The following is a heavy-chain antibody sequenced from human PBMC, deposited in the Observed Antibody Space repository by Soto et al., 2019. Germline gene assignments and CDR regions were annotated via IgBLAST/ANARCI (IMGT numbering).Heavy chain of an antibody. J-gene: IGHJ5*02. CDR3: TRRYGGNQNHHDP. D-gene: IGHD1-26*01. CDR1: GASISVHGYY. Sequence: SETLSLTCTVSGASISVHGYYWTCIRQPPGKGLEWIGSSYYSGTTYFNPSLKSRATISVDTSKNQFSLRLTSVPAADTAIYYCTRRYGGNQNHHDPWGRGALVTVSS. CDR2: SYYSGTT. V-gene: IGHV4-39*01.